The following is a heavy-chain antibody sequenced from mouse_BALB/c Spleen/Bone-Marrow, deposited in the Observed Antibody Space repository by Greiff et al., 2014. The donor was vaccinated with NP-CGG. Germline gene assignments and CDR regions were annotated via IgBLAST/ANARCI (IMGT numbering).Heavy chain of an antibody. CDR3: ARHRCGYYYAMDY. J-gene: IGHJ4*01. Sequence: EVQLVESGPSLVKPSQTLSLTCSVTGDSITSGYWNWIRKFPGNKLEYMGYISYSGSTYYNPSLKSRISITRDTSKNQYHLQLNSVTTEDTATYYCARHRCGYYYAMDYWGQGTSVTVSS. V-gene: IGHV3-8*02. D-gene: IGHD2-14*01. CDR2: ISYSGST. CDR1: GDSITSGY.